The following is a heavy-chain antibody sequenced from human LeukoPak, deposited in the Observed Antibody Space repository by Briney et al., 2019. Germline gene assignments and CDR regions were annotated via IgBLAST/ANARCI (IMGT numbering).Heavy chain of an antibody. J-gene: IGHJ5*02. CDR2: ISNGGGAT. Sequence: GGSLRLSCVASGYTFSPYWMSWVRQIPGKGLEWVASISNGGGATYYVDSVRGRFTISRDDAKNSLFLQMNGLRSDDTAVYYCTRENYVPDSWGQGTLVTVSS. V-gene: IGHV3-7*03. D-gene: IGHD3-10*02. CDR3: TRENYVPDS. CDR1: GYTFSPYW.